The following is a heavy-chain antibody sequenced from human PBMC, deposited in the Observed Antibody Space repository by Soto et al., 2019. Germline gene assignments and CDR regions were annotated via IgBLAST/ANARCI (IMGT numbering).Heavy chain of an antibody. CDR1: GGSISSYY. CDR3: ARLRTIAVAGLNYHYYYGMDV. D-gene: IGHD6-19*01. J-gene: IGHJ6*02. CDR2: IYYSGST. V-gene: IGHV4-59*01. Sequence: SETLSLTCTVSGGSISSYYWSWIRQPPGKGLEWIGYIYYSGSTNYNPSLKSRVTISVDTSKNQFSLKLSSVTAADTAVYYCARLRTIAVAGLNYHYYYGMDVWGQGTTVTVSS.